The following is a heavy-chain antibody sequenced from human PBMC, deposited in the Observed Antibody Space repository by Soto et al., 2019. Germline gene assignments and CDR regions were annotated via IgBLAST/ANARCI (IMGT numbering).Heavy chain of an antibody. CDR3: AKSVTDNNYGDFPNAFDY. V-gene: IGHV3-23*01. J-gene: IGHJ4*02. CDR1: GFTFSSYA. D-gene: IGHD4-17*01. Sequence: PGGSLRLSCAASGFTFSSYAMSWVRQAPGKGLEWVSAISGSGGSTYYADSVKGRFTISRDNSKNTLYLQMNSLRAEDTAVYYCAKSVTDNNYGDFPNAFDYWAREPWSPSPQ. CDR2: ISGSGGST.